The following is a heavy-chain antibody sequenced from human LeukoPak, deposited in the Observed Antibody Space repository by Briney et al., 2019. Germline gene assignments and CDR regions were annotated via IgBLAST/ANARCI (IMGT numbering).Heavy chain of an antibody. Sequence: GASVKVSCKASGYTFTSYYMHWVRQAPGQGLEWMGIINPSGGSTSYAQKFQGRVTMTRDMSTSTVYMELSSLRSEDTAVYYCARDASPIRYCSSTSCAMGVFDPWGQGTLVTVPS. D-gene: IGHD2-2*01. CDR1: GYTFTSYY. V-gene: IGHV1-46*01. J-gene: IGHJ5*02. CDR3: ARDASPIRYCSSTSCAMGVFDP. CDR2: INPSGGST.